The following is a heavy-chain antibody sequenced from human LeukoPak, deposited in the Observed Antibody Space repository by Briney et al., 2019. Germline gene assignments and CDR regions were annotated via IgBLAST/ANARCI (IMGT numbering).Heavy chain of an antibody. V-gene: IGHV1-2*02. D-gene: IGHD3-9*01. Sequence: ASVKVSCKASGGTFSSYAISWVRQAPGQGLEWMGWINPNSGGTNYAQKFQGRVTMTRDTSISTAYMELSRLRSDDTAVYYCARGTVLRYFDWLLIFDYWGQGTLVTVSS. CDR1: GGTFSSYA. J-gene: IGHJ4*02. CDR2: INPNSGGT. CDR3: ARGTVLRYFDWLLIFDY.